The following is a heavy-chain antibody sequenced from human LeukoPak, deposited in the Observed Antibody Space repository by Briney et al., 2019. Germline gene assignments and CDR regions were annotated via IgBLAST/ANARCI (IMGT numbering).Heavy chain of an antibody. V-gene: IGHV3-23*01. CDR1: GFTFTSGA. CDR2: TVSRGTT. J-gene: IGHJ5*02. Sequence: GGSLRLACVASGFTFTSGAMNWVRQAPGKVLEWVSSTVSRGTTQYADSVEGRFTVSRDTSKNTLYLQMNSLRADDTAVYYCAKCSTSAYTTGWCNWIDPWGQGTLVTVSS. CDR3: AKCSTSAYTTGWCNWIDP. D-gene: IGHD6-19*01.